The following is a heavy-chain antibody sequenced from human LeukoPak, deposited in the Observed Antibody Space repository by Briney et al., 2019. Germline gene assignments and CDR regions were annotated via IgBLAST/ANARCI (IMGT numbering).Heavy chain of an antibody. CDR1: GGSFSGYY. Sequence: PSETLSLTCPVYGGSFSGYYWSWLRQPPGKGLEWIGEINHSGSTNYNPSLKSRVTISVDTSKNQFSLKLSSVTAADTAVYYCARGDGNYVWGSYRSHPYYFDYWGQGTLVTVSS. CDR3: ARGDGNYVWGSYRSHPYYFDY. CDR2: INHSGST. J-gene: IGHJ4*02. V-gene: IGHV4-34*01. D-gene: IGHD3-16*02.